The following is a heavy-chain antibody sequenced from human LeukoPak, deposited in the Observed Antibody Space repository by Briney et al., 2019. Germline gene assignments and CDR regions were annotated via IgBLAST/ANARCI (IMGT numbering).Heavy chain of an antibody. CDR1: GGSISSGDYY. Sequence: SQTLSLTCTVSGGSISSGDYYWSWIRQPPGKGLEWIGEINHSGSTNYNPSLKSRVTISVDTSKNQFSLKLSSVTAADTAVYYCARVQWELLREGGSGNWFDPWGQGTLVTVSS. J-gene: IGHJ5*02. CDR3: ARVQWELLREGGSGNWFDP. V-gene: IGHV4-30-4*08. D-gene: IGHD1-26*01. CDR2: INHSGST.